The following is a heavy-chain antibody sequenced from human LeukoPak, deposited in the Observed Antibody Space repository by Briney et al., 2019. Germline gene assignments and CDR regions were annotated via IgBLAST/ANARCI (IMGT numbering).Heavy chain of an antibody. CDR2: IYYSGST. J-gene: IGHJ6*02. V-gene: IGHV4-59*12. CDR3: ARASRPPRYYYYGMDV. CDR1: GGSISSYY. Sequence: SETLSLTCTVSGGSISSYYWSWIRQPPGKGLEWIGYIYYSGSTNYNPSLKSRVTISVDTSKNQFSLKLSSVTAADTAVYYCARASRPPRYYYYGMDVWGQGTTVTVSS.